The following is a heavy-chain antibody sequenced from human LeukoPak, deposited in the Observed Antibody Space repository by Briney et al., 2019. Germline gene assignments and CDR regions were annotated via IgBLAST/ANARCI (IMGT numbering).Heavy chain of an antibody. V-gene: IGHV3-23*01. D-gene: IGHD3-10*01. CDR1: GFTFSSYA. CDR3: AKDHYYGSGSYPRYFQH. CDR2: ISGSGGST. J-gene: IGHJ1*01. Sequence: HPGGSLRLSCAASGFTFSSYAMSWVRQAPGKGLEWVSAISGSGGSTYYADSVKGRFIISRDNYKNTLYLQMNSLRAEDTAVYYCAKDHYYGSGSYPRYFQHWGQGTLVTVSS.